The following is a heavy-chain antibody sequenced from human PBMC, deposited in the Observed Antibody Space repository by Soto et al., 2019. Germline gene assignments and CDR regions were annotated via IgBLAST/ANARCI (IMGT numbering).Heavy chain of an antibody. V-gene: IGHV3-23*01. CDR2: ISSSGDGT. Sequence: GGSXGLSCTASVVTFIIYAIALFCHAPGKGMEWVSIISSSGDGTYYAEPQKGPFITSQENSTNTLNIKRNSLRVEDPVQYYWANNGDFGSRGMEARGQGTTV. J-gene: IGHJ6*01. CDR3: ANNGDFGSRGMEA. D-gene: IGHD3-3*01. CDR1: VVTFIIYA.